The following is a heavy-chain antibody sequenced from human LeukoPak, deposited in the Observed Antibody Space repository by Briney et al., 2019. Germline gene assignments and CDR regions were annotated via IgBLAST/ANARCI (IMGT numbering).Heavy chain of an antibody. D-gene: IGHD2-15*01. Sequence: SVKVSCKASGGTFSSYAISWVRQAPGQGLEWMGRIIPILGIANYAQKFQGRVTITADKSTSTAYMELSSLRSEDAAVYYCARDPRHCSGGSCYLDYWGQGTLVTVSS. J-gene: IGHJ4*02. CDR3: ARDPRHCSGGSCYLDY. V-gene: IGHV1-69*04. CDR2: IIPILGIA. CDR1: GGTFSSYA.